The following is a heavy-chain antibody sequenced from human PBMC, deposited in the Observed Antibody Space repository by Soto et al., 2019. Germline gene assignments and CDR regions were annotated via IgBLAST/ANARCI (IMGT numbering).Heavy chain of an antibody. V-gene: IGHV3-23*01. CDR2: ISGRVGST. CDR1: GFTFSTYA. D-gene: IGHD3-16*01. Sequence: EVQLLESGGGLVQPGGSLRLSCAASGFTFSTYAMSCVRQAPGKGLGWASTISGRVGSTYYADSAKGRFTISRDNSKNTLNVQMNSLSAEDTALYYCAKITFTTYRYFDLWGRGTLVTVSS. J-gene: IGHJ2*01. CDR3: AKITFTTYRYFDL.